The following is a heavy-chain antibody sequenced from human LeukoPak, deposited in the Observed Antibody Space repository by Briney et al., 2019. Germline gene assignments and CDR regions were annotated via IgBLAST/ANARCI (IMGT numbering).Heavy chain of an antibody. D-gene: IGHD2-2*01. CDR2: IYWNDDK. Sequence: ESGPTLVNPTQTLTLTCTFSGFSLSTSGVGVGWIRQPPGKALEWLALIYWNDDKRYSPSLKSRLTITKDTSKNQVVLTMTNMDPVDTATYYCAHREGYCSSTSCSHSFDYWGQETLVTVSS. CDR1: GFSLSTSGVG. CDR3: AHREGYCSSTSCSHSFDY. V-gene: IGHV2-5*01. J-gene: IGHJ4*02.